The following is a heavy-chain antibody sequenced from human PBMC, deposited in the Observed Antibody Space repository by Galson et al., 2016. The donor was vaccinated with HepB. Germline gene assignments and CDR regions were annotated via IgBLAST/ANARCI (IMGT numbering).Heavy chain of an antibody. Sequence: SLRLSCAASGFTFSSYAIHWVRQAPGKGLEYLSEITGNGAITYYADSVKGRFTISRDNSRNTLYLQMSSLKTEDTAVYYCVKDQGGTWGAFDIWGQGTLVPVSS. J-gene: IGHJ3*02. CDR2: ITGNGAIT. CDR1: GFTFSSYA. D-gene: IGHD3-16*01. V-gene: IGHV3-64D*06. CDR3: VKDQGGTWGAFDI.